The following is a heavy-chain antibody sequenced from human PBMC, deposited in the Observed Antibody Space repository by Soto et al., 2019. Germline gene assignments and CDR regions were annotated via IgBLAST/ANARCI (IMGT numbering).Heavy chain of an antibody. D-gene: IGHD3-3*01. Sequence: QVQLVQSGAEVKKPGSSVKVSCKASGGTFSSYAISWVRQAPGQGLEWMGGIIPIFGTANYAQKLQGRVTLTADESTSTAYMELSSLRSEDTAVYYCASRPGRSVRCLEWLIYGMDVWGPGTKVPVSS. CDR2: IIPIFGTA. J-gene: IGHJ6*02. CDR3: ASRPGRSVRCLEWLIYGMDV. V-gene: IGHV1-69*01. CDR1: GGTFSSYA.